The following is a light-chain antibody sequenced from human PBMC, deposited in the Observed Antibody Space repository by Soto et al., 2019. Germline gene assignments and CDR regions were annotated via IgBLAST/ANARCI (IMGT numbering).Light chain of an antibody. CDR2: DAS. Sequence: DIQMTQSPPSLSASVGDRVTITCQASQDISNYLNWYQQKPGKAPKLLIYDASNLETGVPSRFSGSGSGTDFTFTISSLQPEDIATYYCQQYDNPLTFGGGTKVEIK. CDR1: QDISNY. J-gene: IGKJ4*01. CDR3: QQYDNPLT. V-gene: IGKV1-33*01.